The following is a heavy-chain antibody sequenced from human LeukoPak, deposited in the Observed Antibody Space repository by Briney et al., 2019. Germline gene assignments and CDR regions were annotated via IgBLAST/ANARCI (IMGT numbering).Heavy chain of an antibody. D-gene: IGHD3-22*01. CDR1: GYSISSGYY. J-gene: IGHJ1*01. V-gene: IGHV4-38-2*02. CDR3: ARLKYYYDSSGYRAEYFQH. CDR2: IYHSGST. Sequence: SETLSLTCTVSGYSISSGYYWGWIRQPPGKGLEWIGSIYHSGSTYYNPSLKSRVTISVYTSKNQFSLKLSSVTAADTAVYYCARLKYYYDSSGYRAEYFQHWGQGTLVTVSS.